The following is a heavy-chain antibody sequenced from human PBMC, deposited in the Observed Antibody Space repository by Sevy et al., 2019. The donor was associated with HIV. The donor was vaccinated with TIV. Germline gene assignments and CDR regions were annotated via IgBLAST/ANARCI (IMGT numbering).Heavy chain of an antibody. CDR3: ARAYAHYGDSIGFCYGMDF. J-gene: IGHJ6*02. D-gene: IGHD4-17*01. V-gene: IGHV3-74*01. Sequence: AGSLRLSCAASGFTFSSYWMHWVRQAPGKGLLWVSLIHGDGGSANYADSVKGRFIISRDNAKNTLYLQMNSLRAEDTATYYCARAYAHYGDSIGFCYGMDFWGQGITVTVSS. CDR1: GFTFSSYW. CDR2: IHGDGGSA.